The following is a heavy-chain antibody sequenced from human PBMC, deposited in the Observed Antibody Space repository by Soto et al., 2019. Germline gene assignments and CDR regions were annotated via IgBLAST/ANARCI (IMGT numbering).Heavy chain of an antibody. CDR2: INHSGST. V-gene: IGHV4-34*01. D-gene: IGHD3-16*02. CDR3: ARDLRHYDYVWGSYRYTYGMDV. CDR1: GGSFSGYY. Sequence: SETLSLTCAVYGGSFSGYYWSWIRQPPGKGLEWIGEINHSGSTNYNPSLKSRVTISVDTSKNQFSLKLSSVTAADTAVYYCARDLRHYDYVWGSYRYTYGMDVWGQGTTVTVSS. J-gene: IGHJ6*02.